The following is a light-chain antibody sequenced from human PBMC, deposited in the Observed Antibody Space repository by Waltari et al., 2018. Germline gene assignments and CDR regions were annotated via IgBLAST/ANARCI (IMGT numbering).Light chain of an antibody. J-gene: IGKJ1*01. CDR3: QQYYSTVT. CDR2: WAS. V-gene: IGKV4-1*01. Sequence: DIVMTQSPDSLAVSLGERATINCKSSQSVLYSSNNKNYLAWYQQKPAQPPKLLIYWASTRESGVPDRFSGSGSGTDFTLTISSLQAEDVAVYYCQQYYSTVTFGQGTKVEIK. CDR1: QSVLYSSNNKNY.